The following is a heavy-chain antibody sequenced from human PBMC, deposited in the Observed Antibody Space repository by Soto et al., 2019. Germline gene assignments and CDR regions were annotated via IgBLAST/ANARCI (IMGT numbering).Heavy chain of an antibody. D-gene: IGHD1-20*01. Sequence: PGGSLRLSCAASGFTFSSYGMHWVRQAPGKGLEWVAVIWYDGSNKYYADSVKDRFTISRDNSKNTLYLQMNSLRAEDTAVYYCAREESSGMNFDYWGQGTLVTVSS. CDR3: AREESSGMNFDY. J-gene: IGHJ4*02. CDR1: GFTFSSYG. CDR2: IWYDGSNK. V-gene: IGHV3-33*01.